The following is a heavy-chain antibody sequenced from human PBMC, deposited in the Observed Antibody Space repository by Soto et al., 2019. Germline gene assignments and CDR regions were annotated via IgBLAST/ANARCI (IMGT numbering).Heavy chain of an antibody. D-gene: IGHD2-21*01. V-gene: IGHV1-18*01. J-gene: IGHJ5*02. Sequence: QVQLVQSGAEVKKPGASVKVSCKASGYIFTYYGITWVRQAPGQGLEWMGWISAYNGNTDFAQNLQGRVTMTTDTSTSTVYMKLRSLTFDDTAVYYCARGGHKFLPPYNWFDPWGQGTLVTVSS. CDR3: ARGGHKFLPPYNWFDP. CDR1: GYIFTYYG. CDR2: ISAYNGNT.